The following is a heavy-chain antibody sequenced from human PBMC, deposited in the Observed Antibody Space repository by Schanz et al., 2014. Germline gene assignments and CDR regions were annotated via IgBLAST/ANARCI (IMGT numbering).Heavy chain of an antibody. D-gene: IGHD3-9*01. CDR3: AKAADWPVTRFDP. CDR1: GFTFGDYA. V-gene: IGHV3-23*01. CDR2: ISGSGGST. J-gene: IGHJ5*02. Sequence: EVQLLESGGGLVQPGGSLRLSCAASGFTFGDYAMTWVRQAPGKGLEWVSAISGSGGSTYYADSVRGRFTMSRDNSKNTVHLQMSSLRVEDTAVYYCAKAADWPVTRFDPWGQGTLVTVSS.